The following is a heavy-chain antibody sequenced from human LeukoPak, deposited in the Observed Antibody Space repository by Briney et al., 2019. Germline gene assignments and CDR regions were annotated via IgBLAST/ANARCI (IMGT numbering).Heavy chain of an antibody. J-gene: IGHJ6*03. CDR3: ARGPLHYYYYYMDV. CDR2: INHSGST. Sequence: SETLSLTCAVYGGSFSGYYWSWIRQPPGKGLEWIGEINHSGSTNYNPSLKSRVTISVDTSKNQFSLKLSSVTAADTAVYYCARGPLHYYYYYMDVWGKGTTVTVSS. CDR1: GGSFSGYY. D-gene: IGHD3-10*01. V-gene: IGHV4-34*01.